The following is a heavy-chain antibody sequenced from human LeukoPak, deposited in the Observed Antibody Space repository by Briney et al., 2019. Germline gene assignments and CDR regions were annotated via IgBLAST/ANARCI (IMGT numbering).Heavy chain of an antibody. J-gene: IGHJ4*02. Sequence: GGSLRLSCAASGFTFSNAWMSWVRQAPGKGLEWVGRIKSKTDGGTTDYAAPVKGRFTISRDDSKNTLYLQMNSLKTEDTAVYYCTTETYYYDSSGYYYQYGFDYWGQGTLVTVSS. CDR2: IKSKTDGGTT. CDR1: GFTFSNAW. CDR3: TTETYYYDSSGYYYQYGFDY. D-gene: IGHD3-22*01. V-gene: IGHV3-15*01.